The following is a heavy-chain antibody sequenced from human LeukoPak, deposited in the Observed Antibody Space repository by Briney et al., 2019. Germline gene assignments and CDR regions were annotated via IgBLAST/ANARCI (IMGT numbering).Heavy chain of an antibody. V-gene: IGHV3-74*03. CDR3: ARDQTYYDFWTGHYTAHYFDS. CDR2: VDSDESSV. Sequence: GGSLRLSCAASGFTFSTYWMHRVRQAPGKGLVWVSRVDSDESSVTYADSVNGRFTVSRDNAKNTLYLQMDSLGVEDTAVYYCARDQTYYDFWTGHYTAHYFDSWGQGTLVTVSS. D-gene: IGHD3-3*01. J-gene: IGHJ4*02. CDR1: GFTFSTYW.